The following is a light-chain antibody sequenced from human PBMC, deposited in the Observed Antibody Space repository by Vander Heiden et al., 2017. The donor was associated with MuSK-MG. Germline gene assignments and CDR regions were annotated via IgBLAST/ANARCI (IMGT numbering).Light chain of an antibody. J-gene: IGKJ2*01. V-gene: IGKV3-15*01. CDR1: QSVSSN. CDR2: GAS. CDR3: QQYKNGHHRTYT. Sequence: EIVMTQSPATLSVSPGERATLSCRASQSVSSNLAWYQKKPGQAPRLLIYGASTRATGSPDRFSGSGYGKEFTLTISSLQSEECAVYYCQQYKNGHHRTYTFGQGTKMEIK.